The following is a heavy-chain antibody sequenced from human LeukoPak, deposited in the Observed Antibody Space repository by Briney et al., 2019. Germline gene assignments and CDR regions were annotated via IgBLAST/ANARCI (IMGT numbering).Heavy chain of an antibody. CDR3: ARQISRSGRFNYYFDY. Sequence: PSETLSLTCAVSGGSISSRNWWSWVRQPPGKGLEWIGEIYHSGSTNYNPSLKSRVTISVDTSKNHFSLKLSSVTAADTAVYYCARQISRSGRFNYYFDYWGQGTLVTVSS. J-gene: IGHJ4*02. CDR1: GGSISSRNW. V-gene: IGHV4-4*02. D-gene: IGHD3-10*01. CDR2: IYHSGST.